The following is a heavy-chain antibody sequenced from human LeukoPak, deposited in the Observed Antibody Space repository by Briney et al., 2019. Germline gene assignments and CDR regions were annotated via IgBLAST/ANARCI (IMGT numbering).Heavy chain of an antibody. V-gene: IGHV4-4*02. Sequence: GSLRLSGAASGFTFSSYTMNWVRQPPGKGLEWIGEIYHSGSTNYNPSLKSRVTISVDKSKNQFSLKLSSVTAADTAVYYCASAVVSFAFDYWGQGTLVTVSS. D-gene: IGHD4-23*01. CDR3: ASAVVSFAFDY. CDR1: GFTFSSYTM. J-gene: IGHJ4*02. CDR2: IYHSGST.